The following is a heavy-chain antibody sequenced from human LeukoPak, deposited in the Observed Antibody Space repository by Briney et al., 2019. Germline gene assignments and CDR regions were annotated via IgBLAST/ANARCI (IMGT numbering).Heavy chain of an antibody. Sequence: GGSLRLSCAASGFTFSSNGMHWVRQAPGKGLEWVAVIWYDGSKKYYADSVKGRFTISRDNSKNTLFLQMNSLRAEDTAVYYCAIDYYDSSPGYFDYWGQGTLVTVSS. J-gene: IGHJ4*02. CDR3: AIDYYDSSPGYFDY. D-gene: IGHD3-22*01. V-gene: IGHV3-33*01. CDR2: IWYDGSKK. CDR1: GFTFSSNG.